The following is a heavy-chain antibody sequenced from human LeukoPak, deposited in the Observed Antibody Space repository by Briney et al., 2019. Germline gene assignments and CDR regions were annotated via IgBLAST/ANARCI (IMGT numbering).Heavy chain of an antibody. Sequence: GGSLRLPCAASGFTFSSYAMSWVRQAPGKGLEWVSAISGSGGSTYYADSVKGRFTISRDNSKNTLYLQMNSLRAEDTAVYYCAKDRHGSGSYDYWGQGTLVTVSS. CDR1: GFTFSSYA. V-gene: IGHV3-23*01. D-gene: IGHD3-10*01. J-gene: IGHJ4*02. CDR3: AKDRHGSGSYDY. CDR2: ISGSGGST.